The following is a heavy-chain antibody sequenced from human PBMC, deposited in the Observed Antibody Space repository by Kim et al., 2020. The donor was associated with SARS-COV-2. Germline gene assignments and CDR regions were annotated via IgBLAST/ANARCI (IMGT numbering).Heavy chain of an antibody. Sequence: GGSLRLSCATSGFTFSNFNMHWVRQAPDKGLEWVALISSDGSNTYYANSVKGRFTISRDNSKNTAYLQMNSLRGEDTAVYYCAEEDTDPYNSGWFGSLHIWGRGTLVTVSS. D-gene: IGHD6-19*01. CDR3: AEEDTDPYNSGWFGSLHI. CDR1: GFTFSNFN. CDR2: ISSDGSNT. V-gene: IGHV3-30*18. J-gene: IGHJ3*02.